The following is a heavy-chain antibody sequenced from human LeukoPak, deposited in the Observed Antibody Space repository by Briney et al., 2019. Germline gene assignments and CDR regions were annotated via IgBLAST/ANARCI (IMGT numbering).Heavy chain of an antibody. CDR1: GNYW. CDR3: AKDVMRITMIVVVSIMGPLDY. Sequence: GGSLRLSCAASGNYWMHWVRQAPGKGLVWVSHINSDGSWTSYADSVKGRFTISKDNAKNTVYLQMNSLRAEDTAVYYCAKDVMRITMIVVVSIMGPLDYWGQGTLVTVSS. D-gene: IGHD3-22*01. V-gene: IGHV3-74*01. CDR2: INSDGSWT. J-gene: IGHJ4*02.